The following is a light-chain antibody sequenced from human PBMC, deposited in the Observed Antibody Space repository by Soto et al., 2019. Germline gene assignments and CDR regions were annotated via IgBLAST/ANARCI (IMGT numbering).Light chain of an antibody. Sequence: DIALTQSPATLSLSPGERATLSCRASQSVTTYLAWYQQKPGQAPRLLIYDASNRATGIPARFSGSGSGTDFTLTISSLEPEDFAVYYCQQRRKWPRTFGGGTKVEIK. CDR1: QSVTTY. V-gene: IGKV3-11*01. J-gene: IGKJ4*01. CDR3: QQRRKWPRT. CDR2: DAS.